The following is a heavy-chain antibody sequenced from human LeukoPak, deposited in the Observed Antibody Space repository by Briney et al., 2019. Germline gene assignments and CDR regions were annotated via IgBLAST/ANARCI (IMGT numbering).Heavy chain of an antibody. V-gene: IGHV4-39*01. Sequence: SQTLSLTCTVSGGSISSSSYYWGWVRQPPGKGLEWVERIYYSGSTYYNPSLKSRVTISVDTSKNQLSPKLSSVTAAETAVYYCARGMTRLFDYWGQGTLVTVSS. CDR1: GGSISSSSYY. J-gene: IGHJ4*02. D-gene: IGHD3-10*01. CDR2: IYYSGST. CDR3: ARGMTRLFDY.